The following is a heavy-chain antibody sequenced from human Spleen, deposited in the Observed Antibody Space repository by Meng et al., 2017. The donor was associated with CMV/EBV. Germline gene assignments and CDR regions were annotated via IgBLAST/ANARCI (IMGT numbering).Heavy chain of an antibody. D-gene: IGHD4-17*01. V-gene: IGHV4-31*01. Sequence: TVSGGSISSSGYYWNWIRQRPGKGLEWIGYLSYTGSTFYNPSLRAAISVDTSKNQFSLKLTSVTAADTAVYYCARDGLGDGDYWFDSWGQGTLVTVSS. CDR3: ARDGLGDGDYWFDS. J-gene: IGHJ5*01. CDR2: LSYTGST. CDR1: GGSISSSGYY.